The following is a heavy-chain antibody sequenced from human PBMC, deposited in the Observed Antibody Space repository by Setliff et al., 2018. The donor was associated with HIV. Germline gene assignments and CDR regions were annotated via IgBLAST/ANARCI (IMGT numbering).Heavy chain of an antibody. D-gene: IGHD6-19*01. CDR3: ARNQGDSSGWYAGDY. Sequence: ASVKVSCKASGYIFRNHYIHWVRQAPGKGLEWMAMINPENGDTINAQKFQGRITLASDTSTSTVYMELSSLRSEDTAVYYCARNQGDSSGWYAGDYWGHGTLVT. V-gene: IGHV1-46*01. J-gene: IGHJ4*01. CDR2: INPENGDT. CDR1: GYIFRNHY.